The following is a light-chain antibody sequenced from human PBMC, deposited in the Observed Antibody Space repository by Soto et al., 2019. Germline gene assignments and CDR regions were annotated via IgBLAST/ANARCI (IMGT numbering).Light chain of an antibody. CDR3: SSYKRGATLV. V-gene: IGLV2-14*01. Sequence: QSVLTQPASVSGSPGQSITISCTGTSSDVGGYNHVAWYQQYPGKAPQLIIFEVSDRPSGISNRFSGSKSANTASLSISGLQAEDEADYYCSSYKRGATLVFGGGTQLTVL. CDR1: SSDVGGYNH. J-gene: IGLJ2*01. CDR2: EVS.